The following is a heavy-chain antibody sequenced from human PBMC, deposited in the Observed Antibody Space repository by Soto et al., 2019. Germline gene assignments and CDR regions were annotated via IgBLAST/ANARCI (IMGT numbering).Heavy chain of an antibody. V-gene: IGHV4-34*01. CDR2: INHSGST. CDR1: GGSFSGYY. J-gene: IGHJ6*02. D-gene: IGHD3-3*01. CDR3: ARDSEYYDFWSGPYYYYGMAV. Sequence: SETLSLTCAVYGGSFSGYYWSWIRQPPGKGPKWIGEINHSGSTNYNPSLKSRVTISVDTSKNQCSLKLSSVTAADTAVYYCARDSEYYDFWSGPYYYYGMAVWGQGTTVTVSS.